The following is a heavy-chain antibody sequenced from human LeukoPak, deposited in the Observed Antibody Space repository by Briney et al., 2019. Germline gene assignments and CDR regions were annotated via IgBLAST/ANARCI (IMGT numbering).Heavy chain of an antibody. Sequence: ASVKVSCKASEYTFTGYYMHWVRQAPGQGLEWMGWINPNSDGTKYAQKFQGRVTMTRDTSISTAYMELSRLRSDDTAVYYCAREGSYYFDYWGQGTLVTVSS. J-gene: IGHJ4*02. D-gene: IGHD3-10*01. CDR1: EYTFTGYY. V-gene: IGHV1-2*02. CDR2: INPNSDGT. CDR3: AREGSYYFDY.